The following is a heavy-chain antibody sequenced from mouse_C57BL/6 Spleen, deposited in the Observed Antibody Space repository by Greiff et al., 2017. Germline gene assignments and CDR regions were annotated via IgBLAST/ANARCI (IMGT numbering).Heavy chain of an antibody. CDR1: GYTFTSYW. J-gene: IGHJ3*01. Sequence: QVHVKQPGTELVKPGASVKLSCKASGYTFTSYWMHWVKQRPGQGLEWIGNINPSNGGTNYNEKFKSKATLTVDKSSSTAYMQLSSLTSEDSAVYYCARSSRYDYLAWFAYWGQGTLVTVSA. CDR3: ARSSRYDYLAWFAY. D-gene: IGHD2-4*01. V-gene: IGHV1-53*01. CDR2: INPSNGGT.